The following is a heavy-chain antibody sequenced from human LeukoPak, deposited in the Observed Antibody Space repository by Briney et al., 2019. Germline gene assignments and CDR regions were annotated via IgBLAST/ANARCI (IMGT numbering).Heavy chain of an antibody. CDR3: ARGLKRGITMVRGAPGY. J-gene: IGHJ4*02. Sequence: KPSETLSLTCAVYGGSFSGYYWSWIRQPPGKGLEWIGEINHSGSTNYNPSLKSRVTISVDTSKNQFSLKLSSVTAADTAVYYCARGLKRGITMVRGAPGYWGQGTLVTVSS. V-gene: IGHV4-34*01. CDR1: GGSFSGYY. CDR2: INHSGST. D-gene: IGHD3-10*01.